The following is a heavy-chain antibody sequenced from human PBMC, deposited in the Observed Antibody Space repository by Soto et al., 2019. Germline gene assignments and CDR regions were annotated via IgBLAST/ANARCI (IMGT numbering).Heavy chain of an antibody. V-gene: IGHV3-73*01. CDR3: TGHSEGIAVAGTYYFYAMDV. J-gene: IGHJ6*02. CDR1: GFTFSGSA. Sequence: GGSLRLSCVASGFTFSGSAMHWVRQASGEGLEWVGRIRSKANSYATVYNASVKGRFTISRDDSKNTAYLQMNSLKTEDTAVYYCTGHSEGIAVAGTYYFYAMDVWGQGTTVTVSS. D-gene: IGHD6-19*01. CDR2: IRSKANSYAT.